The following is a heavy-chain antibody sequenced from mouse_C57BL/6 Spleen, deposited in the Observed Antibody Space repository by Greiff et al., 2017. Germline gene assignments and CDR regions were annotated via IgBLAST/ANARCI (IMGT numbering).Heavy chain of an antibody. CDR2: IYPRSGNT. CDR3: ARTGYYGSSPYYYAMDY. V-gene: IGHV1-81*01. Sequence: VKLQQSGAELARPGASVKLSCKASGYTFTSYGISWVKQRTGQGLEWIGEIYPRSGNTYYNEKFKGKATLTADKSSSTAYMELRSLTSEDSAVYFCARTGYYGSSPYYYAMDYWGQGTSVTVSS. D-gene: IGHD1-1*01. J-gene: IGHJ4*01. CDR1: GYTFTSYG.